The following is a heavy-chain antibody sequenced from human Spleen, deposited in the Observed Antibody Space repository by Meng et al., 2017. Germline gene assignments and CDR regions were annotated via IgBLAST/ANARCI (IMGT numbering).Heavy chain of an antibody. V-gene: IGHV7-4-1*02. Sequence: QGPGVQSGAEVTKPWASVTVSCKASGYTFTSYYMHWVRQAPGQGLEWMGWINTYNGNPTYAQDFTGRFVFSLDTSVSTAYLQISGLKAEDTAVYYCARHRSSSWSDYWGQGTLVTVSS. J-gene: IGHJ4*02. CDR1: GYTFTSYY. CDR2: INTYNGNP. D-gene: IGHD6-13*01. CDR3: ARHRSSSWSDY.